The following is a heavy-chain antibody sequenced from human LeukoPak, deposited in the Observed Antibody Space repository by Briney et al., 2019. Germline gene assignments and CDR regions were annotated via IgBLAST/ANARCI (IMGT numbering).Heavy chain of an antibody. Sequence: SETLSLTCSVSGGSVSNSDYYWAWIRQPPGKGLEWIGSIYYTGSGYSNQSLQSRVTLSVDTSKNHFSLGLTSVTAADTAVYYCARQVTTTRGYLASWGQGTLVTVSS. J-gene: IGHJ4*02. CDR1: GGSVSNSDYY. V-gene: IGHV4-39*01. D-gene: IGHD4-11*01. CDR2: IYYTGSG. CDR3: ARQVTTTRGYLAS.